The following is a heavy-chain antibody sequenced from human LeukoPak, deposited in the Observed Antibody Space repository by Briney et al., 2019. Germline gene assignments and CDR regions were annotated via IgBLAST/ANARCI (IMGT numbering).Heavy chain of an antibody. V-gene: IGHV3-33*01. CDR1: GFTFSSYG. J-gene: IGHJ3*02. CDR3: ARHWEGVESDAFDI. CDR2: IWRDGSNE. Sequence: TGGSLRLSCAASGFTFSSYGMHWVRQAPGKGLELVAIIWRDGSNEYYADSVKGRFTISRDNSKNTLYLQMNSLRAEDTAVYYCARHWEGVESDAFDIWGQGTMVTVSS. D-gene: IGHD1-26*01.